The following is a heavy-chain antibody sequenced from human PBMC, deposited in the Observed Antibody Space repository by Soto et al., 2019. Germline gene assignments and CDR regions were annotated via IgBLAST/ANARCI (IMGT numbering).Heavy chain of an antibody. Sequence: GASVKVSCKASGYTFASYLIHWVRHAPGQGPEWMGVINPNTGDTAYAQKFQGRVTLTRDTSTTTVYVELGSLRSEDTAMYYCARGLGAPCYFVYWGQGTLVTVSS. V-gene: IGHV1-46*03. J-gene: IGHJ4*02. CDR1: GYTFASYL. CDR2: INPNTGDT. CDR3: ARGLGAPCYFVY. D-gene: IGHD2-15*01.